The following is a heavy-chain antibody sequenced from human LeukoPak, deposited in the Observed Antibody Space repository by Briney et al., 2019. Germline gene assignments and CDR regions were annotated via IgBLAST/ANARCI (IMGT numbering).Heavy chain of an antibody. CDR1: GGSISSGGYY. CDR2: IYYSGST. D-gene: IGHD3-3*01. V-gene: IGHV4-31*03. CDR3: ARDSRVAVFGGPGMGV. J-gene: IGHJ6*02. Sequence: SQTLSLTCTVSGGSISSGGYYWSWIRQHPGKGLEWIGYIYYSGSTYYNPSLKSRVTISVDTSKNQFSLKLSSVTAADTAVYYCARDSRVAVFGGPGMGVWGQGTTVTVSS.